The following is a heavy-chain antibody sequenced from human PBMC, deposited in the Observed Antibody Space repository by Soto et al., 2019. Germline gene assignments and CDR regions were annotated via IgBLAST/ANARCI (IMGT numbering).Heavy chain of an antibody. CDR3: AKDFLGSSNTFDI. CDR2: VSSDGTKK. V-gene: IGHV3-30*18. J-gene: IGHJ3*02. Sequence: QVHLEESGGGVVQPGRSLRLTCAVSGFIFNDFAMHWVRRAPGKGLEWVASVSSDGTKKYFTESVRGRFIISRDTARKTLYLQMTGLRTGGTAVYYCAKDFLGSSNTFDIWGRGTVVIVSS. CDR1: GFIFNDFA. D-gene: IGHD2-15*01.